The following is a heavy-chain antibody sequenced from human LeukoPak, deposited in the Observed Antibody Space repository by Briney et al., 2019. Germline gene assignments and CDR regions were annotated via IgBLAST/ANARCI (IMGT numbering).Heavy chain of an antibody. CDR1: GGSISSGSYY. CDR2: IYTSGST. CDR3: ARLYCSSTSCYEIDY. D-gene: IGHD2-2*01. Sequence: PSETLSLTCTVSGGSISSGSYYWSWIRQPAGKGLEWIGRIYTSGSTNYNPSLKGRVTISVDTSKNQFSLKLSSVTAADTAVYYCARLYCSSTSCYEIDYWGQGTLVTVSS. V-gene: IGHV4-61*02. J-gene: IGHJ4*02.